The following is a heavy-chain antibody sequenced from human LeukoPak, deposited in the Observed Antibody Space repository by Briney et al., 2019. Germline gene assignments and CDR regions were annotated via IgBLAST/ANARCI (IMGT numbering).Heavy chain of an antibody. CDR2: ISGSSRHV. V-gene: IGHV3-21*06. D-gene: IGHD2-15*01. Sequence: GGSLRLSCAASGFTLTTYAMSWVRQAPGKGPEWVSSISGSSRHVYYADSVRGRFTISRDNAKSSLYLQMDSLRAEDTAMYYCVRDRAGYCSGASCPWGQGTLVTVSS. CDR3: VRDRAGYCSGASCP. J-gene: IGHJ5*02. CDR1: GFTLTTYA.